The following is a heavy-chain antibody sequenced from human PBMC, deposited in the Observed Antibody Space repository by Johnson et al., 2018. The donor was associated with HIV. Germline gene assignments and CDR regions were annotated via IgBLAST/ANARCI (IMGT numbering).Heavy chain of an antibody. Sequence: VQLVESGGGLVQPGGSLRLSCAASGFTVSSYYMSWVRQAPGKGLEWVSVLFSGGSTYYADSVKGRFTISRDNSKNTAYLQMNSLKTEDTAVYYCTSQRKYSHHGPSAFDILGQGTMVTVSS. D-gene: IGHD5-18*01. CDR3: TSQRKYSHHGPSAFDI. V-gene: IGHV3-66*04. CDR2: LFSGGST. CDR1: GFTVSSYY. J-gene: IGHJ3*02.